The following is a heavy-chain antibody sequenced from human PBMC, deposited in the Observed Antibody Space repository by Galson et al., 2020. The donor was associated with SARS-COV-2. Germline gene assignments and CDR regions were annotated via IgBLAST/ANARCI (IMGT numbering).Heavy chain of an antibody. V-gene: IGHV3-23*01. CDR3: AKVGSIAALGMDV. J-gene: IGHJ6*02. CDR1: GFTFSSYA. Sequence: TGGSLRLSCAASGFTFSSYAMSWVRQAPGKGLEWVSSISGSGGSTYYADSVKGRFTISRDNSKNTLYLQMNSLRAEDTAVYYCAKVGSIAALGMDVWGQGTTVTVSS. D-gene: IGHD6-6*01. CDR2: ISGSGGST.